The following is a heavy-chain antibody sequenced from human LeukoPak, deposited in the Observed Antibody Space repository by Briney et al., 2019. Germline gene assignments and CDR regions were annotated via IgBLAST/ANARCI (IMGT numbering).Heavy chain of an antibody. CDR1: GFTFSSYG. J-gene: IGHJ4*02. D-gene: IGHD6-13*01. V-gene: IGHV3-64D*06. CDR2: ISHNGIST. CDR3: VKVGYITTWYAPYFDC. Sequence: GGSLRLSCSVSGFTFSSYGMYWVRQAPGKGLEYISTISHNGISTYYADSVQGRFTISRDNSKNTLYLQMSSLRAEDTAVYYCVKVGYITTWYAPYFDCWGQGTLVTVSS.